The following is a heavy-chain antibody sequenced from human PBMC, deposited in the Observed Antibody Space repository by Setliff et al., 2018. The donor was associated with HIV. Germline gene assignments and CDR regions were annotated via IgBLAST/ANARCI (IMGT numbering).Heavy chain of an antibody. Sequence: SETLSLTCTVSGGSITSSNSYWSWIRQPPGKGLEWIGEINHSGSTNYNPSLKSRVTMSVDKSKNQFSLRLSSVTAADTAVYYCARARRAGSGPKYFQHWGQGTLVTVSS. J-gene: IGHJ1*01. CDR1: GGSITSSNSY. D-gene: IGHD2-15*01. CDR3: ARARRAGSGPKYFQH. V-gene: IGHV4-61*05. CDR2: INHSGST.